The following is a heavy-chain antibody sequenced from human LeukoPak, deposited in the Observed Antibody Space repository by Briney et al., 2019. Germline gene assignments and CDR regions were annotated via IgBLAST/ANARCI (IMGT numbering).Heavy chain of an antibody. D-gene: IGHD2-2*01. Sequence: ASVKVSCKASGYTFTGYYMHWVRQAPGQGLEWMGWINPNSGGTNYAQKFQGRVTMTRDTSISTAYMELSRLRSDDTAVYYCARAGYCSSTSCYFVRDNWFDPWGQGTLVTVSS. CDR3: ARAGYCSSTSCYFVRDNWFDP. V-gene: IGHV1-2*02. CDR1: GYTFTGYY. CDR2: INPNSGGT. J-gene: IGHJ5*02.